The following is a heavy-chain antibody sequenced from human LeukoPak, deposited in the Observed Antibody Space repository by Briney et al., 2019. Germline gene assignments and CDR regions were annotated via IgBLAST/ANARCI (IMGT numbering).Heavy chain of an antibody. CDR1: GYTFTSYY. D-gene: IGHD5-24*01. V-gene: IGHV1-46*01. Sequence: ASVKVSCKASGYTFTSYYMHWVRQAPGQGLEWMGIINPSGGSTSYAQKFQGRVTMTRDTSTSTVYMELSSLRSEDTAVYYCVEAPNPYYFDDWGQGTLVTVSS. CDR2: INPSGGST. CDR3: VEAPNPYYFDD. J-gene: IGHJ4*02.